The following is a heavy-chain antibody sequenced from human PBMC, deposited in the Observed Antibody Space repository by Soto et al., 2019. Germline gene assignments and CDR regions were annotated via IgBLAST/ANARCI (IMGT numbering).Heavy chain of an antibody. J-gene: IGHJ2*01. CDR2: ISYDGSNK. Sequence: QVPLVESGGGVVQPGRSLRLSCAASGFTFSSYAMHWVRQAPGKGLEWVAVISYDGSNKYYTDSVKCRFTISRDNSKNTLYLQMNSLRAEDTAVYYCARPLWRDDYNWGYFDLWGRGTLVTVSS. CDR3: ARPLWRDDYNWGYFDL. D-gene: IGHD4-4*01. V-gene: IGHV3-30-3*01. CDR1: GFTFSSYA.